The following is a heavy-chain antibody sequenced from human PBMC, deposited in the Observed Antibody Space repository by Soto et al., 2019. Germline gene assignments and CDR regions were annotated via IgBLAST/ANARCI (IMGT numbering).Heavy chain of an antibody. J-gene: IGHJ5*02. V-gene: IGHV4-31*03. CDR1: GGSISSGGYY. Sequence: PSETLSLTCTVSGGSISSGGYYWSWIRQHPGKGLEWIGYIYFSGSTYYIPFLKSRVTISVDTSKNQFSLKLSSVTAADTAVFYCARADIVVVPAAPLNWFDPWGQGTLVTVSS. CDR2: IYFSGST. D-gene: IGHD2-2*01. CDR3: ARADIVVVPAAPLNWFDP.